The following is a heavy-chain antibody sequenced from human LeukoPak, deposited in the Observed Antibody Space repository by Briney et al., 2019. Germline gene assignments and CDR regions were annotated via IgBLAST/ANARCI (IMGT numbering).Heavy chain of an antibody. CDR3: ARGGYDFWSGYYHY. Sequence: SETLSLTCTVSGYSISSGYYWGWIRQPPGEGLEWIGSIYHSGSTYYNPSLKSRVTISVDTSKNQFSLKLSSVTAADTAVYYCARGGYDFWSGYYHYWGQGTLVTVSS. D-gene: IGHD3-3*01. CDR2: IYHSGST. V-gene: IGHV4-38-2*02. J-gene: IGHJ4*02. CDR1: GYSISSGYY.